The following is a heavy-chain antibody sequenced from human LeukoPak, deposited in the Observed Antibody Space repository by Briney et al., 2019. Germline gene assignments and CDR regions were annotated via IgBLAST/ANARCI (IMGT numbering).Heavy chain of an antibody. CDR2: INSDGSST. CDR1: GFTFSSYW. J-gene: IGHJ4*02. CDR3: VRDPEDYFDS. Sequence: GGSLRLSCAASGFTFSSYWIHWVRQAPGKGLVWVSRINSDGSSTSYADSVKGRFTISRDNAKNSLYLQMNSLRPEDTAVYYCVRDPEDYFDSWGQGTLVIVFS. V-gene: IGHV3-74*01.